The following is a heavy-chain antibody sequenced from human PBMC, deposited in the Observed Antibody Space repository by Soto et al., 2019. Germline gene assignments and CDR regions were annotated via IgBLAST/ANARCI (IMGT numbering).Heavy chain of an antibody. CDR2: IYWDDDT. V-gene: IGHV2-5*02. CDR1: GFSLSTSGVG. J-gene: IGHJ6*02. CDR3: AHKGGNSVNYYYYYGMDV. D-gene: IGHD2-21*02. Sequence: QITLKESGPTLVKPTQTLTLTCTFSGFSLSTSGVGVGWIRQPPGKALEWLALIYWDDDTRYSPSLKSRLTITKDTTKNQGVLTMTNMDPVDTATYYCAHKGGNSVNYYYYYGMDVWGQGTTVTVSS.